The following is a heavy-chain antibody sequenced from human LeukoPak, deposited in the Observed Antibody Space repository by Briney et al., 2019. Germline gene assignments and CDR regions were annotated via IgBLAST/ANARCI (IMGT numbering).Heavy chain of an antibody. CDR2: ISYDGNDK. D-gene: IGHD6-19*01. CDR1: GFTFSNFG. Sequence: GGSLRLSCAVSGFTFSNFGMHWVRQAPGKGLEWVAVISYDGNDKYYADSVKGRFTISRDNSKNTLYLQTNSLRAEDTAVYYCATTLSSGWSGFRWYLDLWGRGTLVIVSS. V-gene: IGHV3-30*03. CDR3: ATTLSSGWSGFRWYLDL. J-gene: IGHJ2*01.